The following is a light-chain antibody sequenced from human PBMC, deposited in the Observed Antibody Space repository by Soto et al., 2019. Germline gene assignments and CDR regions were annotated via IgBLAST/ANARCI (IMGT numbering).Light chain of an antibody. V-gene: IGLV2-8*01. J-gene: IGLJ2*01. CDR1: SSDVGGYNY. CDR2: EVS. CDR3: SSYAGSNNVV. Sequence: QSALTQPPSASGSPGQSVTLSCTGTSSDVGGYNYVSWYQQHPGKAPKLMIYEVSKRPSGVPDRFCGSKSGNTASLTVSGLQAEDEADYYCSSYAGSNNVVFVGGTKLTVL.